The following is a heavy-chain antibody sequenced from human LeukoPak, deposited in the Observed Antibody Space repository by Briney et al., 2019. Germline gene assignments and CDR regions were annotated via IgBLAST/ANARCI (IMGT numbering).Heavy chain of an antibody. Sequence: GGSLRLSCAASGFTFNYYWMRWVRQAPGKGLEWVATIKEDGSEKYYVDSVRGRFTVSIDNAKNSLYLQMSSLRVEDTAVYYCESTTGPWGQGTLVTVSS. CDR3: ESTTGP. V-gene: IGHV3-7*01. CDR2: IKEDGSEK. J-gene: IGHJ5*02. D-gene: IGHD1-7*01. CDR1: GFTFNYYW.